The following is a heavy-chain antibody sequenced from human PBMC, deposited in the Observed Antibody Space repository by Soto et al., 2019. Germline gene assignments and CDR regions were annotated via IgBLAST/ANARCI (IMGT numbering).Heavy chain of an antibody. CDR2: IYWNDEM. V-gene: IGHV2-5*01. CDR3: AHRRFAKYSSLPADFDY. CDR1: GFSLNSSGVG. Sequence: QITLKESVPTLVKPTQTLTLTCTFSGFSLNSSGVGVGWIRQPQGTALEWLALIYWNDEMHYSPSLKSRLTITEDASKHQVVLTVTNMDPVDTATYYCAHRRFAKYSSLPADFDYWGQGILVTVSS. D-gene: IGHD6-6*01. J-gene: IGHJ4*02.